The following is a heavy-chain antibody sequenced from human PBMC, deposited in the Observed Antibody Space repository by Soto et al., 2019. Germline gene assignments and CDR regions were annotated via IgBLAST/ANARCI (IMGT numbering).Heavy chain of an antibody. CDR1: GGSISSGGYC. V-gene: IGHV4-31*03. D-gene: IGHD2-2*01. CDR3: ARVGIVVVPAAKNPAHNWFDP. Sequence: SETLSLTCTVSGGSISSGGYCWSWIRQHPGKDLEWIGYIYYSGSTYYNPSLKSRVTISVDTSKNQFSLKLSSVTAADTAVYYCARVGIVVVPAAKNPAHNWFDPWGQGTLVTVSS. J-gene: IGHJ5*02. CDR2: IYYSGST.